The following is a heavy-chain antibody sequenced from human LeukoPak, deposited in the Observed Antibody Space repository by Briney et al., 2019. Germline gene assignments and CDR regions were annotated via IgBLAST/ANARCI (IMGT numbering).Heavy chain of an antibody. CDR1: GASISRYY. D-gene: IGHD3-3*01. J-gene: IGHJ4*02. CDR3: ASTTITIFVVVTLGDY. Sequence: SETLSLTCTVSGASISRYYWSWIRQPPGKGLEWIGYIYYSGSTNYNPSLKSRVTISVDTSKNQFSLKLSSVTAADTAVYYCASTTITIFVVVTLGDYWGQGTLVTVSS. CDR2: IYYSGST. V-gene: IGHV4-59*01.